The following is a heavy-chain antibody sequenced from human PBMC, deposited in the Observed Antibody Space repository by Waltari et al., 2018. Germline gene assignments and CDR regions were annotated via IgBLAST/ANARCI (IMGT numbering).Heavy chain of an antibody. Sequence: QVQLVQSGTEVKKPGASVKVSCKASGYTFTDYNVHWMRQAPGQGLEWMGWITPNSGDIIYAQKFQGRVTMTRDLSIRTAYMELRSVTSDAAAVDDCARGFCSGGTCYGGGWGQGTLVTVSS. V-gene: IGHV1-2*02. D-gene: IGHD2-15*01. CDR2: ITPNSGDI. CDR3: ARGFCSGGTCYGGG. J-gene: IGHJ4*02. CDR1: GYTFTDYN.